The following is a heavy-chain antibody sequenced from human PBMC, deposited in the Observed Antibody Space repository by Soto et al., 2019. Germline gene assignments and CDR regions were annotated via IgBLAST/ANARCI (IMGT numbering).Heavy chain of an antibody. CDR1: GYTFTGHY. V-gene: IGHV1-2*02. D-gene: IGHD1-26*01. CDR2: IGPESGAT. CDR3: GRGRSGQIVVFY. J-gene: IGHJ4*02. Sequence: ASVKVSCKTSGYTFTGHYIHWVRQAPEQGPEWMGEIGPESGATRYAQKFRGRVTMTRDASITTVYMELNNLSPDDTAVYYCGRGRSGQIVVFYWGQGTPVTVSS.